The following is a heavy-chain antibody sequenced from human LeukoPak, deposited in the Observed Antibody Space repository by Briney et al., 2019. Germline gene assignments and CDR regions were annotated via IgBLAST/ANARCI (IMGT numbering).Heavy chain of an antibody. CDR3: TREYGFMTTVFHAFDI. Sequence: PSETLSLTCTVSGGSISSYYWSWIRQPPGKGLEWIGYIYYSGSTNYNPSLKSRVTISVDTSKNQFSLKLSSVTAADTAIYYCTREYGFMTTVFHAFDIRGQGTMVTVSS. J-gene: IGHJ3*02. CDR2: IYYSGST. V-gene: IGHV4-59*12. CDR1: GGSISSYY. D-gene: IGHD4-17*01.